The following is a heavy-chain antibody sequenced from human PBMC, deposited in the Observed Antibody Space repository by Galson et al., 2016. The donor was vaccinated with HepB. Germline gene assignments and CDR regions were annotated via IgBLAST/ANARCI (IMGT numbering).Heavy chain of an antibody. CDR1: GDTFSSYT. J-gene: IGHJ4*02. CDR3: ATGGRAPCGGGSCDFVSDSYFDH. Sequence: SVKVSCKASGDTFSSYTFSWVRQAPGQGLEWMGGIIPVFGSPNYAQDFQGRVTITADEVAGTAYMELSSLRSEDTAVYYCATGGRAPCGGGSCDFVSDSYFDHWGQGTLVTVSS. CDR2: IIPVFGSP. V-gene: IGHV1-69*13. D-gene: IGHD2-21*01.